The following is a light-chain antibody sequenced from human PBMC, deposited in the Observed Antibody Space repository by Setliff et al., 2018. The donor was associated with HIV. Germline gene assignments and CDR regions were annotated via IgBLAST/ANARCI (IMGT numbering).Light chain of an antibody. CDR3: SSYAGKSTFDV. V-gene: IGLV2-8*01. CDR1: SRDVGGYNY. Sequence: QSALAQPPSASGSPGQSVTISCTGTSRDVGGYNYVSWYQQHPGKAPKLMIYEVSKRPSGVSQRFSGAKSGNAASLTISGLQPDDEADYYCSSYAGKSTFDVFGAGTKVTVL. CDR2: EVS. J-gene: IGLJ1*01.